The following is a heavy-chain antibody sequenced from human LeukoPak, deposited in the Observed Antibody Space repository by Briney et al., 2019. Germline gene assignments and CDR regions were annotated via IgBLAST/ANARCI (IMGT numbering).Heavy chain of an antibody. Sequence: GGSLRLSCAASGFTVSSNYMSWVRQAPEKGLERVSVIYSGGSTYYADSVKGRFTISRDNSKNTLYLQMNSLRAEDTAVYYCARVTYYYDSSGSTDEDYWGQGTLVTVSS. D-gene: IGHD3-22*01. CDR2: IYSGGST. CDR3: ARVTYYYDSSGSTDEDY. V-gene: IGHV3-66*01. CDR1: GFTVSSNY. J-gene: IGHJ4*02.